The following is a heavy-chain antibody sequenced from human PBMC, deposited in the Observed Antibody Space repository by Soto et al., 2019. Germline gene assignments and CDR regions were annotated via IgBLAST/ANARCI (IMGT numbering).Heavy chain of an antibody. V-gene: IGHV3-23*01. CDR1: GFTVSSKY. CDR2: ISGSGGST. Sequence: GGSLRLSCAASGFTVSSKYMSWVRQAPGKGLEWVSAISGSGGSTYYADSVKGRFTISRDNSKNTLYLQMNSLRAEDTAVYYCAKRPGYGMDVWGQGTTVTVSS. J-gene: IGHJ6*02. CDR3: AKRPGYGMDV.